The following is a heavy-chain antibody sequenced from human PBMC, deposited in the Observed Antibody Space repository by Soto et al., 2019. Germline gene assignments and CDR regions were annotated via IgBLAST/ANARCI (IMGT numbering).Heavy chain of an antibody. V-gene: IGHV6-1*01. CDR1: GASVSSNSAA. CDR3: AREGDCSGGSCYSSFYYYYYYGMDV. J-gene: IGHJ6*02. Sequence: SQTLSLTCAISGASVSSNSAAWNWIRQSPSRGLEWLGRTYYRSKWYNDYAVSVKSRITINPDTSKNQFSLQLNSVTPEDTAVYYSAREGDCSGGSCYSSFYYYYYYGMDVWGQGTTVTVSS. D-gene: IGHD2-15*01. CDR2: TYYRSKWYN.